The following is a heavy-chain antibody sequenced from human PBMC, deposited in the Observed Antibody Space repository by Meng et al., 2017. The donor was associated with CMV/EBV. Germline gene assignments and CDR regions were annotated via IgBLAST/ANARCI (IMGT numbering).Heavy chain of an antibody. D-gene: IGHD2-15*01. V-gene: IGHV4-30-4*08. CDR3: ARAKLSFDY. Sequence: QVQLQQWGAGLLKPSEXLSLTCAVSGGSISSGDYYWSWIRQPPGKGLEWIGYIYYSGSTYYNPSLKSRVTISVDTSKNQFSLKLSSVTAADTAVYYCARAKLSFDYWGQGTLVTVSS. CDR2: IYYSGST. J-gene: IGHJ4*02. CDR1: GGSISSGDYY.